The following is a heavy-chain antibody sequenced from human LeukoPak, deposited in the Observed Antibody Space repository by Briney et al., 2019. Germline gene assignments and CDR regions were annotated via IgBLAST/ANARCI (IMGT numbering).Heavy chain of an antibody. J-gene: IGHJ5*02. CDR2: IIPIFGTA. CDR3: ARNPIAAAGRWFDP. D-gene: IGHD6-13*01. V-gene: IGHV1-69*05. CDR1: GGTFSGYA. Sequence: ASVKVSCKASGGTFSGYAISWVRQAPGQGLEWMGGIIPIFGTANYAQKFQGRVTITTDESTSTAYMELSSLRSEDTAVYYCARNPIAAAGRWFDPWGQGTLVTVSS.